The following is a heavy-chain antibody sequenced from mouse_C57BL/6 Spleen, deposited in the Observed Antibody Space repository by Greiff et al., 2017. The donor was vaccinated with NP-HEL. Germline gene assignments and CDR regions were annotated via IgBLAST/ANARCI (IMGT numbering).Heavy chain of an antibody. CDR3: TPYGRAWFAY. CDR2: IDPENGDT. J-gene: IGHJ3*01. Sequence: EVQLQQSGAELVRPGASVKLSCTASGFNIKDDYMHWVKQRPEQGLEWIGWIDPENGDTEYASKFQGKATITADTSSNTAYLQLSSLTSEDTAVYYCTPYGRAWFAYWGQGTLVTVSA. D-gene: IGHD1-1*01. V-gene: IGHV14-4*01. CDR1: GFNIKDDY.